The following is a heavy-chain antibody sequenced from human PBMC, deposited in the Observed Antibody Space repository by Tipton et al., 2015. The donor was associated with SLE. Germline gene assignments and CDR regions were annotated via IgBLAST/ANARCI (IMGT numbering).Heavy chain of an antibody. Sequence: TLSLTCAVYGGSFSGYYWSWIRQPPGKGLEWVGEINNSGSTNYNPSLKSRVTISVDTSKNQFSLKLSSVTAADTAGYYCASKLGIYPDYGGQGTLVTVSS. J-gene: IGHJ4*02. D-gene: IGHD7-27*01. V-gene: IGHV4-34*01. CDR2: INNSGST. CDR1: GGSFSGYY. CDR3: ASKLGIYPDY.